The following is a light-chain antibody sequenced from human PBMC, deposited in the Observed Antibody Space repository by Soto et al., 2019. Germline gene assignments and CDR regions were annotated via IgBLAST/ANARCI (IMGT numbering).Light chain of an antibody. J-gene: IGLJ3*02. V-gene: IGLV6-57*01. CDR2: DDD. CDR3: LSYDGSRQGV. CDR1: SGNIANNY. Sequence: NFMLTQPHSVSESPGKTVTISCTRSSGNIANNYVQWYQQRPGSSPTTVIYDDDQRPSGVPDRFSGFIDRSSNSASLTISGLTTGDEAGYYCLSYDGSRQGVFGGGTKLTVL.